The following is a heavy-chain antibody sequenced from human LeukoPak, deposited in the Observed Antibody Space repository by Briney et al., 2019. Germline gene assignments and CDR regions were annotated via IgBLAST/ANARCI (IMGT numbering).Heavy chain of an antibody. J-gene: IGHJ6*03. CDR2: IYYSGST. CDR1: GGSISSYY. Sequence: SETLSLTCTVSGGSISSYYWSWIRQPPRKGLEWIGYIYYSGSTNYNPSLKSRVTISVDTSKNQFSLKLSSVTAADTAVYYCARGEGAGFMDVWGKGTTVTVSS. V-gene: IGHV4-59*01. CDR3: ARGEGAGFMDV.